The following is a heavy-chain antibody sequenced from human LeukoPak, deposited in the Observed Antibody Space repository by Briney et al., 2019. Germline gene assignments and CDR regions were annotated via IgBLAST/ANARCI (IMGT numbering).Heavy chain of an antibody. D-gene: IGHD2-2*01. V-gene: IGHV1-18*01. J-gene: IGHJ3*02. CDR1: GYTFTSYG. CDR3: ARDRFDCSSTSCPYGDAFDI. Sequence: ASVKVSCKASGYTFTSYGISWVRQAPGQGLEWMGWISAYNGNTNYAQKLQGRVTMTTDTSTSTAYMKLRSLRSDDTAVYYCARDRFDCSSTSCPYGDAFDIWGQGTMVTVSS. CDR2: ISAYNGNT.